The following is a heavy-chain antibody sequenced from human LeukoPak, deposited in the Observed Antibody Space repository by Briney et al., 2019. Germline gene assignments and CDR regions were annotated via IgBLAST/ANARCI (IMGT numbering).Heavy chain of an antibody. Sequence: QSGGSLRLSCAASGFSVSNNYMNWVRQASGKGLEWVSVMHSDGRTFYADSVKGRFTISRDKSKNMFYLQMDSLRAEDTAVYYCANNGVVTPFDPWGQGTLVTVSS. V-gene: IGHV3-53*01. D-gene: IGHD3-3*01. CDR3: ANNGVVTPFDP. CDR2: MHSDGRT. CDR1: GFSVSNNY. J-gene: IGHJ5*02.